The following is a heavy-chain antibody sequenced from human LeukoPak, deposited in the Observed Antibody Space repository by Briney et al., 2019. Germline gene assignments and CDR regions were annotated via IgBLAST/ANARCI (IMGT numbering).Heavy chain of an antibody. CDR2: IIPILGIA. CDR3: ARGGYCSSTSCRSSLDAFDI. J-gene: IGHJ3*02. V-gene: IGHV1-69*04. CDR1: GGTFSSYA. D-gene: IGHD2-2*01. Sequence: GASVKVSCKASGGTFSSYAISWVRQAPGQGLEWMGRIIPILGIANYAQKFQGRVTITADKSTSTAYMELSSLRSEDTAVYYCARGGYCSSTSCRSSLDAFDIWGQGTMVTVSS.